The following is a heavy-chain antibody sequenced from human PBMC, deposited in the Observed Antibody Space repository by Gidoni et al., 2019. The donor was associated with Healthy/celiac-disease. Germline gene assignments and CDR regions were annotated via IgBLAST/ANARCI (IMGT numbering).Heavy chain of an antibody. CDR2: IYYSGST. CDR1: ISSYY. Sequence: ISSYYWSWIRQPPGKGLEWIGYIYYSGSTNYNPSLKSRVTISVDTSKNQFSLKLSSVTAADTAVYYCARDRGYSYGPLRYYGMDVWGQGTTVTVSS. V-gene: IGHV4-59*01. D-gene: IGHD5-18*01. CDR3: ARDRGYSYGPLRYYGMDV. J-gene: IGHJ6*02.